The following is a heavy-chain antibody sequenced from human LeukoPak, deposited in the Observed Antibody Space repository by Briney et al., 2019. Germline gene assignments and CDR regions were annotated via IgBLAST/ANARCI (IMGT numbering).Heavy chain of an antibody. Sequence: ASVKVSCKASGGTFSSYAISWVRQAPGQGLEWMGGIIPIFGTANYAQKFQGRVTITADESTSTAYMELSSLRSEDTAVYYCAKDGEIAAAGGFDYWGQGTLVTVSS. CDR2: IIPIFGTA. V-gene: IGHV1-69*13. CDR1: GGTFSSYA. J-gene: IGHJ4*02. CDR3: AKDGEIAAAGGFDY. D-gene: IGHD6-13*01.